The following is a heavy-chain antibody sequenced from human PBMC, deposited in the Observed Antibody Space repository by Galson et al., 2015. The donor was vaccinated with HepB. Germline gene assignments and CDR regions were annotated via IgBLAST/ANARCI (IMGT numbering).Heavy chain of an antibody. Sequence: SLRLSCAASGFPFSIYIMNWVRQVPGKGLEWVSSISTSSTFTYYADSVQGRFTISRDNAKNSLYLEMNSLRDEDTAVYYCARRMTCGSDCWRAFDIWGQGTMVTVSS. CDR2: ISTSSTFT. CDR3: ARRMTCGSDCWRAFDI. D-gene: IGHD2-21*02. V-gene: IGHV3-21*01. CDR1: GFPFSIYI. J-gene: IGHJ3*02.